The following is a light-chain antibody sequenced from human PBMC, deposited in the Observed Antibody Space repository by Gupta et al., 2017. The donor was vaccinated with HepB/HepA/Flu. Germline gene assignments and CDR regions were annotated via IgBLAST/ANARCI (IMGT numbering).Light chain of an antibody. CDR1: QSVRSN. V-gene: IGKV3-15*01. J-gene: IGKJ5*01. CDR3: QQHNNWPLFT. Sequence: RVMTQSPATLSVSPGERATLSCRASQSVRSNLAWYQQRPGQAPRLLIYGASTRATGIPARFSGSGSGTEFTLTISSLQSEDFAVYYCQQHNNWPLFTFGQGTQLEIK. CDR2: GAS.